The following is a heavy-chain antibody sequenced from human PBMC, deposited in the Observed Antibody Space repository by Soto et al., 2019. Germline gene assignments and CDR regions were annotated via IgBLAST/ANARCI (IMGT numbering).Heavy chain of an antibody. CDR1: GFTFSSYW. CDR3: ARAGEVYAITNYYYGMDV. V-gene: IGHV3-7*05. J-gene: IGHJ6*02. D-gene: IGHD2-8*01. Sequence: GGSLRLSCAASGFTFSSYWMSWVRQAPGKGLEWVANIKQDGSEKYYVDSVKGRFTISRDNAKNSLYLQMNSLRAEDTAVYYCARAGEVYAITNYYYGMDVWGQGTTVTVSS. CDR2: IKQDGSEK.